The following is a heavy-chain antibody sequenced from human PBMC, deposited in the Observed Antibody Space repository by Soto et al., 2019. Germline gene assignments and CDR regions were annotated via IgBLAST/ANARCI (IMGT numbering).Heavy chain of an antibody. CDR1: GFTFYAYA. V-gene: IGHV3-23*01. J-gene: IGHJ4*02. Sequence: GGSLRLSCAASGFTFYAYAMSWVRQAPGKGLEWVSGITDTGVSTYYADSVKGRFTISRDNSKNTLYLQMKSLRAEDTAVYHCARDTPVVTYLFEHWGQGALVTVSS. CDR3: ARDTPVVTYLFEH. D-gene: IGHD2-21*02. CDR2: ITDTGVST.